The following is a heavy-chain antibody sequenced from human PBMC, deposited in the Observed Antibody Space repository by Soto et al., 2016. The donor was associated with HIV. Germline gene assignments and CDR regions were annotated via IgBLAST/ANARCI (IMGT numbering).Heavy chain of an antibody. CDR2: IFSSGTT. V-gene: IGHV4-59*12. Sequence: QVQLQESGPGLVKPSETLSLTCTVSNSSLSNYYWTWVRQSPGKGLEWIGHIFSSGTTTYNPSLQTRVTLSIDTSKSQVTLKLMSVTADDTAQYYCAREGGRTSPVAYWGRGILVTVSS. CDR3: AREGGRTSPVAY. D-gene: IGHD1-1*01. CDR1: NSSLSNYY. J-gene: IGHJ4*02.